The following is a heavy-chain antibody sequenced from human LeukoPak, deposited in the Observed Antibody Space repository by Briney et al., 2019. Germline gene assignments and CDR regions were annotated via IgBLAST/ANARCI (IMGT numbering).Heavy chain of an antibody. CDR2: INHSGST. V-gene: IGHV4-38-2*02. CDR1: GYSISSGYY. Sequence: KPSETLSLTCTVSGYSISSGYYWGWVRQPPGKGLEWIGEINHSGSTNYNPSLKSRVTISVDTSKNQFSLKLSSVTAADTAVYYCARFNGRYCSGGSCRYYYYYYMDVWGKGTTVTISS. J-gene: IGHJ6*03. D-gene: IGHD2-15*01. CDR3: ARFNGRYCSGGSCRYYYYYYMDV.